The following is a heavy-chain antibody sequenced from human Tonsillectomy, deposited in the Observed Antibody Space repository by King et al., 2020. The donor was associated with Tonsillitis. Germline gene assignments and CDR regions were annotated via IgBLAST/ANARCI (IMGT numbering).Heavy chain of an antibody. V-gene: IGHV4-39*07. D-gene: IGHD6-13*01. CDR3: ARILGYSSTWHIYY. Sequence: QLQESGPGLVKPSETLSLTCTVSGGSISSSTYYWGWIRQPPGKGLEWIGSIHYSGNTFYKSSLKSRVTISVDTSKNQFSLKLSSVTAADTAVYYCARILGYSSTWHIYYWGQGTLVPGSS. CDR1: GGSISSSTYY. J-gene: IGHJ4*02. CDR2: IHYSGNT.